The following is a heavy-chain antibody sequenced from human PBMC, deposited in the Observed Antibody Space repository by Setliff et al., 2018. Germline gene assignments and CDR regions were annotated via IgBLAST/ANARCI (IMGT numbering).Heavy chain of an antibody. CDR2: IKQDGSEI. J-gene: IGHJ6*02. CDR3: VKEALPTLGYYGMDV. D-gene: IGHD3-22*01. CDR1: GFTFSSYW. Sequence: GGSLRLSCAASGFTFSSYWMSWVRQAPGKGLEWVANIKQDGSEIYYVDSVKGRFTISSDNAKNSLYLQMNSLRAEDTAVYYCVKEALPTLGYYGMDVWGQGTTVAVSS. V-gene: IGHV3-7*01.